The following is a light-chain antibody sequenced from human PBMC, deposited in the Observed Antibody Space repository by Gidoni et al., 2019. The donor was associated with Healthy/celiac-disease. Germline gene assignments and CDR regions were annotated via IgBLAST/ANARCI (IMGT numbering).Light chain of an antibody. J-gene: IGKJ4*01. CDR2: DAS. CDR1: HGISSA. CDR3: QQFNSFALT. Sequence: AIQFTQSPSSLSASVGDSVTITCRASHGISSALAWYQQKPGKAPKLLIYDASSLESGVPSRFSGSGSRTDFTLTISSLQPEDFATYYCQQFNSFALTFGGGTKVEIK. V-gene: IGKV1-13*02.